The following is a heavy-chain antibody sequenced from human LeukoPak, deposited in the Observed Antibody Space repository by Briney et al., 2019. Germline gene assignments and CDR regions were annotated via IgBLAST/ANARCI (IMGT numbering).Heavy chain of an antibody. V-gene: IGHV3-53*01. D-gene: IGHD6-19*01. CDR3: ARDQSVAVPPTNGFDI. J-gene: IGHJ3*02. CDR2: FYSGGST. Sequence: GGSLRLSCAASGFTFSSYAMSWVRQAPGKGLEWVSVFYSGGSTHYADSVKGRFTISRDNSKNTLYLQMNSLRAEDTAVYYCARDQSVAVPPTNGFDIWGQGTMVTVSS. CDR1: GFTFSSYA.